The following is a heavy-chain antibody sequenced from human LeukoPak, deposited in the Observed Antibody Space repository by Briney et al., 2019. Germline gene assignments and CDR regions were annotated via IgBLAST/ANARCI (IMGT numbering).Heavy chain of an antibody. Sequence: GASVKVSCKASGGTFSSYAISWVRQAPGQGLEWMGGIIPIFGTANYAQKFQGRVTITADKSTSTAYMELSSLRSDDTAVYYCARDDRGVIAVSSWFDPWGQGTLVTVSS. CDR1: GGTFSSYA. D-gene: IGHD6-19*01. CDR2: IIPIFGTA. V-gene: IGHV1-69*06. J-gene: IGHJ5*02. CDR3: ARDDRGVIAVSSWFDP.